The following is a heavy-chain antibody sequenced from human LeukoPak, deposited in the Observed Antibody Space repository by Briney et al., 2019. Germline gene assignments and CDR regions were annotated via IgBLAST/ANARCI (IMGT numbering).Heavy chain of an antibody. CDR1: GFTLSSYG. CDR2: ISHDGSDS. CDR3: AKELYFGSGSYPDY. Sequence: PGGSLRLSCAASGFTLSSYGMHWVRQAPGKGLEWVAVISHDGSDSHYADSVKGRFTISRDNSKNTVYLQMSSLRPEDTAVYFCAKELYFGSGSYPDYWGQGTLVRVSS. D-gene: IGHD3-10*01. J-gene: IGHJ4*02. V-gene: IGHV3-30*18.